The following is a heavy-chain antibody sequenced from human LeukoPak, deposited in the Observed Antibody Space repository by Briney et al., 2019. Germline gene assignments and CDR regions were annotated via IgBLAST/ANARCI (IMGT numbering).Heavy chain of an antibody. J-gene: IGHJ4*02. D-gene: IGHD1-1*01. CDR1: GYTLTSYD. V-gene: IGHV1-8*01. CDR3: ARDPQLGYFDY. Sequence: ASVKVSCKASGYTLTSYDINWVRQATGQGLEWMGWMNPNSGNTGYAQKFQGRVTITRNTSISTAYMELSSLRSEDTAVYYCARDPQLGYFDYWGQGTLVTVSS. CDR2: MNPNSGNT.